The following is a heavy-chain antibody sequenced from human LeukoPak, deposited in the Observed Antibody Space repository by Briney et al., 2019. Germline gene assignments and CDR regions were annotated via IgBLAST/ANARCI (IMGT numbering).Heavy chain of an antibody. CDR1: GGSISSYY. Sequence: SETLSLTCTVSGGSISSYYWSWIRQPAGKGLEWIGSIYTSGSTNYNPSLKSRVTMSVDTSKNQFSLKLSSVTAADTAVYYCARSAMVRGVTPWFDPWGQGTLVTVSS. V-gene: IGHV4-4*07. CDR3: ARSAMVRGVTPWFDP. CDR2: IYTSGST. D-gene: IGHD3-10*01. J-gene: IGHJ5*02.